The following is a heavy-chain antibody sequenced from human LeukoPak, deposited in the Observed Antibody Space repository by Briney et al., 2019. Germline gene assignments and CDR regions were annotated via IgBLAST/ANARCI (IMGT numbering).Heavy chain of an antibody. CDR3: ARRDSSGWNYFDY. CDR1: GGSISGFY. Sequence: SETLSLTCAVSGGSISGFYWSWIRQPPGKGLEWIGYIYYSGSTRYNPSLESRVTISVDTSKNQFSLKLSSVTAADTAVYYCARRDSSGWNYFDYWGQGTLVTVSS. V-gene: IGHV4-59*08. J-gene: IGHJ4*02. CDR2: IYYSGST. D-gene: IGHD6-19*01.